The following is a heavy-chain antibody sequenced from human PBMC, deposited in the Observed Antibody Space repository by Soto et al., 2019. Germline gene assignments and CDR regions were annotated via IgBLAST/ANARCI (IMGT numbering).Heavy chain of an antibody. CDR3: ATNKGAGSVSYSAY. CDR1: GYTFTSYG. CDR2: ISAYNGNT. D-gene: IGHD3-10*01. Sequence: QVQLVQSGAEVKKPGASVKVSCKASGYTFTSYGISWVRQAPGQGLEWMGWISAYNGNTNYAQKLQGRVTMTTDTPTSTAYMELRSLRSDDPAVYYCATNKGAGSVSYSAYWGQGTLVTVSS. J-gene: IGHJ4*02. V-gene: IGHV1-18*01.